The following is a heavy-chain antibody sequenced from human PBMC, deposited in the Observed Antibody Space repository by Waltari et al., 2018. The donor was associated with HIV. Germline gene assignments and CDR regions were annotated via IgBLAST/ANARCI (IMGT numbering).Heavy chain of an antibody. CDR2: IIPVLRMT. Sequence: QVHLVQSGTEVKKPGSSVKISCQTSRGTFTTCALNWVRQAPGPGLEWVGRIIPVLRMTNYAQRFQGRVTITADESTSSVYRELRSLRSDDTAVYYCARVPTSTVVARYYDAWGQGALVTVSS. CDR3: ARVPTSTVVARYYDA. J-gene: IGHJ4*02. D-gene: IGHD2-15*01. CDR1: RGTFTTCA. V-gene: IGHV1-69*04.